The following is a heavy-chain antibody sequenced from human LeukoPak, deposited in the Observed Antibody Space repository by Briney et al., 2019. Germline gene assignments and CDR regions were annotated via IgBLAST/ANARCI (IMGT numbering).Heavy chain of an antibody. Sequence: SEQVDCKPSGGTSSSYAISWVRQAPEQGLECLGRIIPMLRTANYAQKFQCRVTITTDESTSTAYMELSSLRSEDTAVYYCARSWYYYDSSGYLFDYWGQGILVTVSS. D-gene: IGHD3-22*01. V-gene: IGHV1-69*11. CDR1: GGTSSSYA. J-gene: IGHJ4*02. CDR2: IIPMLRTA. CDR3: ARSWYYYDSSGYLFDY.